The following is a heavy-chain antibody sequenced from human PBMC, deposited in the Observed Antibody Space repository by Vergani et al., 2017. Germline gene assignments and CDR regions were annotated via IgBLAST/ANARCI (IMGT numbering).Heavy chain of an antibody. CDR3: ARAVYYGSGSYYYGMDV. J-gene: IGHJ6*02. Sequence: QVQLVESGGGLVKPGGSLRLSCAASGFTFSYYWSWIRQPAGKGLEWIGRIYTSGSTNYNPSLKSRVTISVDTSKNQFSLKLSSVTAADTAVYYCARAVYYGSGSYYYGMDVWGQGTTVTVSS. D-gene: IGHD3-10*01. V-gene: IGHV4-4*07. CDR1: GFTFSYY. CDR2: IYTSGST.